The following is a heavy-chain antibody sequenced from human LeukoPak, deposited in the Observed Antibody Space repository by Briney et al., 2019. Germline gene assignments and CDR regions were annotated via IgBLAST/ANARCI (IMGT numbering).Heavy chain of an antibody. V-gene: IGHV3-15*01. D-gene: IGHD3-22*01. CDR1: GLTFSNAW. CDR3: TTDASYYDSSGYYYGGDY. Sequence: GGSLRLSCAASGLTFSNAWMSWVRQAPGKGLEWVGRIRSKADGGTTDYAAPVKGRFTISRDDSKNTLYLQMNSLKTEDTAVYYCTTDASYYDSSGYYYGGDYWGQGTLVTVSS. CDR2: IRSKADGGTT. J-gene: IGHJ4*02.